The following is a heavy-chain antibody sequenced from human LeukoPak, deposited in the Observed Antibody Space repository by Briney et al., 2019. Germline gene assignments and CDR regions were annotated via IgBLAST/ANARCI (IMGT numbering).Heavy chain of an antibody. V-gene: IGHV3-11*01. CDR3: ARARIQLWSTPLGY. CDR2: ISSSGSTI. Sequence: GGSLSLYCAASGFTFCAYYMSGLRQGQGSGLEWGSYISSSGSTIFYADSVKGRFTTSRHNAKNSLYLQMNSLRAEDTAVYCCARARIQLWSTPLGYWGQGTLVTVPA. J-gene: IGHJ4*02. D-gene: IGHD5-18*01. CDR1: GFTFCAYY.